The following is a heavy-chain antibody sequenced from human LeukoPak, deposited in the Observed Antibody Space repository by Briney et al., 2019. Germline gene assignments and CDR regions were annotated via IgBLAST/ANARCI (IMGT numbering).Heavy chain of an antibody. V-gene: IGHV3-23*01. J-gene: IGHJ4*02. CDR3: AKSYDSSGYPDY. Sequence: GGSLRLSCAASGFTFSSYAMSWVRQAPGKGLEWVSAISGSGGSTYYADSVKGRFTISRGNSKNTLYLQMNSLRAEDTAVYYCAKSYDSSGYPDYWGQGTLVTVSS. CDR2: ISGSGGST. CDR1: GFTFSSYA. D-gene: IGHD3-22*01.